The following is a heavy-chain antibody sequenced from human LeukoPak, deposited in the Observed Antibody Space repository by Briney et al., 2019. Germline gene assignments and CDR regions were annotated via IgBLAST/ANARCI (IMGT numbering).Heavy chain of an antibody. Sequence: SQTLSLTCAISGDTFSSDSAAWDWIRQSPSRGLEGLGRTYYRSKWYNDYAVSVKSRITINPDTSKNQFSLQLNSVTPEDTAVYYCARGPSLVGYYYMDVWGKGTTVTVSS. CDR2: TYYRSKWYN. D-gene: IGHD1-26*01. J-gene: IGHJ6*03. V-gene: IGHV6-1*01. CDR3: ARGPSLVGYYYMDV. CDR1: GDTFSSDSAA.